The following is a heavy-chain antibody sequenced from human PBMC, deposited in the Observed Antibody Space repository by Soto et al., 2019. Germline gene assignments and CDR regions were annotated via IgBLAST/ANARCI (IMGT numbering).Heavy chain of an antibody. CDR2: IYYSGEP. CDR1: GDSISRYY. D-gene: IGHD3-10*01. Sequence: QVQLQESGPGLVKPSETLSLTCTVSGDSISRYYWSWIRLSPGKGLEWIGYIYYSGEPNYNPSVKSRVAISVDRTKNQFSLKLSSVTAADTAVYYWARDQGGEFLKGSGMDVWGQGTTVTVSS. J-gene: IGHJ6*02. CDR3: ARDQGGEFLKGSGMDV. V-gene: IGHV4-59*01.